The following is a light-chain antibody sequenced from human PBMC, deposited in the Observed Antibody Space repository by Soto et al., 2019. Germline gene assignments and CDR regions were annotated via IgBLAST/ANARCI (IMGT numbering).Light chain of an antibody. CDR3: ISYTSSITWV. CDR1: SSDVGGYNY. J-gene: IGLJ3*02. Sequence: QSSLTQPASVSGSPGQSITISCTGTSSDVGGYNYVSWYQQHPGKAPKLMIYEVSNRPSGVSDRFSGSRSGNTASLTISGLQAEDESDYYCISYTSSITWVFGGGTKVTV. CDR2: EVS. V-gene: IGLV2-14*01.